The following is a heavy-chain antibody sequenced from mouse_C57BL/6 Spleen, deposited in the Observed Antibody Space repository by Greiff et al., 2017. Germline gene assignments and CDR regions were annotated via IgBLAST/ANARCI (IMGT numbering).Heavy chain of an antibody. CDR3: AREGVYYGSSYEYFDV. CDR2: IYPGDGDT. Sequence: QVQLQQSGPELVKPGASVKISCKASGYAFSSSWMNWVKQRPGKGLEWIGRIYPGDGDTNYNGKFKGKATLTADKSSSTAYMQLSSLTSEDSAVSFCAREGVYYGSSYEYFDVWGTGTTVTVSS. CDR1: GYAFSSSW. J-gene: IGHJ1*03. D-gene: IGHD1-1*01. V-gene: IGHV1-82*01.